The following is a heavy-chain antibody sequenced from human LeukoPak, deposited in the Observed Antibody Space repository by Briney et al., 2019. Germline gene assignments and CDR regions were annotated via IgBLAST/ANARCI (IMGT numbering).Heavy chain of an antibody. J-gene: IGHJ3*02. CDR1: GFTFSSYG. Sequence: GGSLRLSCAASGFTFSSYGMHWVRQAPGKGLEWVAFIRYDGSNKYYADSVKGRFTISRDNSKNTLYLQMNSLRAEDTAVYYCAKGYSSGWGRAFDIWGQGTMVTVSS. V-gene: IGHV3-30*02. CDR2: IRYDGSNK. D-gene: IGHD6-19*01. CDR3: AKGYSSGWGRAFDI.